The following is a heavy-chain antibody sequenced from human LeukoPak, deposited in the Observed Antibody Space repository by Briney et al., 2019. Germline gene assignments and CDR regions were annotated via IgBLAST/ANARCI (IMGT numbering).Heavy chain of an antibody. Sequence: PGRSLRLSCAASGFTFSSYAMHWVRQAPGKGLEWVAVISYDGSNKYYADSVKGRFTISRDNSKNTLYLQMNSLRAEDTAVYYCARDPPHDFWSGYYKGYFDYWPGNPGHRLL. CDR2: ISYDGSNK. J-gene: IGHJ4*02. CDR1: GFTFSSYA. D-gene: IGHD3-3*01. V-gene: IGHV3-30*01. CDR3: ARDPPHDFWSGYYKGYFDY.